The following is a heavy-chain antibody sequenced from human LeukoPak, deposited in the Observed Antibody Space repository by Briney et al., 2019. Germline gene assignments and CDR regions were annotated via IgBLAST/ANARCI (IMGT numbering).Heavy chain of an antibody. CDR2: ISSSSSYI. V-gene: IGHV3-21*01. J-gene: IGHJ5*02. CDR1: GFTFSSYS. Sequence: GGSLRLSYAASGFTFSSYSMNWVRQAPGKGLEWVSSISSSSSYIYYADSVKGRFTISRDNAKNSLYLQMNSLRAEDTAVYYCARAHGNWFDPWGQGTLVTVSS. CDR3: ARAHGNWFDP.